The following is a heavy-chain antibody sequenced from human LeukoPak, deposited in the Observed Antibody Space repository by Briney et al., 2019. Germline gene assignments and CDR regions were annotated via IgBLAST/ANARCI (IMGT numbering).Heavy chain of an antibody. CDR2: INHSGST. J-gene: IGHJ4*02. V-gene: IGHV4-34*01. Sequence: SETLSLTCAVYGGSFSGYYWSWIRQPPGKGLEWIGEINHSGSTNYNPSLKSRVTISVDTSKNQFSLKLSSVTAADTAVYYCARHSYGDYEQCFDYWGQGTLVTASS. CDR1: GGSFSGYY. D-gene: IGHD4-17*01. CDR3: ARHSYGDYEQCFDY.